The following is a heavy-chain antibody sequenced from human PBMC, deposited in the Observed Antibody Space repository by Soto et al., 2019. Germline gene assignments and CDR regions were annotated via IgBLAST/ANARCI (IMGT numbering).Heavy chain of an antibody. V-gene: IGHV1-69*02. Sequence: QVHLVQSGAEVKKPGSSVKVSCKDSGGTFSSYSITWVRQAPGQGLEWMGRIIPILGITNYAQNFQGRVTLRADPSTKTADMELDSLRSEDTAVYYWARGGGDSSTWNWYDPWGQGTLVTVSS. CDR3: ARGGGDSSTWNWYDP. CDR1: GGTFSSYS. CDR2: IIPILGIT. D-gene: IGHD6-13*01. J-gene: IGHJ5*02.